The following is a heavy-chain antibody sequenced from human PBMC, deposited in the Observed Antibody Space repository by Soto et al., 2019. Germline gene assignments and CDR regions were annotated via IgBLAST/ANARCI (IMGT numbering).Heavy chain of an antibody. CDR3: ARRGSYTTYGMDV. CDR1: GYTFTGYY. CDR2: INPNSGGT. V-gene: IGHV1-2*04. D-gene: IGHD1-26*01. J-gene: IGHJ6*02. Sequence: QVQLVQSGAEVTKPGASVKVSCKASGYTFTGYYMHWVRQAPGQGLEWMGWINPNSGGTNYAQKFQGWVTMNRDTSISTAYMELSRLRSDDPAVYYCARRGSYTTYGMDVWGQETTVTVSS.